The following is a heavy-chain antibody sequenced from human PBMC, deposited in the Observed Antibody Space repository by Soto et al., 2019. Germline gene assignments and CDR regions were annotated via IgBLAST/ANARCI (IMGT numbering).Heavy chain of an antibody. CDR2: IWYDGSNK. J-gene: IGHJ4*02. Sequence: ESGGGVVQPGRSLRLSCAASGFTFSSYGMHWVRQAPGKGLEWVAVIWYDGSNKYYADSVKGRFTISRDNSKNTLYLQMNSLRAEDTAVYYCARGEGYGDYALGYWGQGTLVTVSS. CDR1: GFTFSSYG. D-gene: IGHD4-17*01. V-gene: IGHV3-33*01. CDR3: ARGEGYGDYALGY.